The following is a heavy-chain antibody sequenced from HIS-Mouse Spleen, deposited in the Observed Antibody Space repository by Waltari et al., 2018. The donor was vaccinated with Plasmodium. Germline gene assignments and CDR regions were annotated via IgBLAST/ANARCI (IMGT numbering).Heavy chain of an antibody. Sequence: EVQLVESGGGLVQPGGSLRLSCAASGFTFSRYRMSWVRQAQGKGLEWGANIKQDGSGKYYVDSVKGRFTISRDNAKNSLYLQMNSLRAEDTAVYYCASSWYWYFDLWGRGTLVTVSS. D-gene: IGHD6-13*01. J-gene: IGHJ2*01. V-gene: IGHV3-7*01. CDR2: IKQDGSGK. CDR3: ASSWYWYFDL. CDR1: GFTFSRYR.